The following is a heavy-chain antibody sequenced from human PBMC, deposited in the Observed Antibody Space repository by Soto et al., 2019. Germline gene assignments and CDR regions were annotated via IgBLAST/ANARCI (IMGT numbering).Heavy chain of an antibody. V-gene: IGHV4-30-2*01. CDR2: IYHSGST. Sequence: PSETLSLTCVVSGGSISSGGYSWSWIRQPPGKGLEWIGYIYHSGSTYYNPSLKSRVTISVDRSKNQFSLKLSSVTAADTAVYYCVRVPGPSGQGTLVTV. CDR1: GGSISSGGYS. CDR3: VRVPGP. J-gene: IGHJ5*02.